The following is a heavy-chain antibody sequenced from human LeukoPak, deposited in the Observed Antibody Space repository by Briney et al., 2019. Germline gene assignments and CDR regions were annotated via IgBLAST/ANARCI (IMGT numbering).Heavy chain of an antibody. CDR2: IYSGGNT. CDR1: GFTVSSNY. J-gene: IGHJ4*02. CDR3: ARVLYGGKNYFDY. Sequence: GGSLRLSCAASGFTVSSNYMSWVRQAPGKGLEWVSVIYSGGNTFYAASVKGRFTVSRDNSKNTLYLQMTSLRAEDTAVYYCARVLYGGKNYFDYWGQGTLVTVSS. D-gene: IGHD4-23*01. V-gene: IGHV3-53*01.